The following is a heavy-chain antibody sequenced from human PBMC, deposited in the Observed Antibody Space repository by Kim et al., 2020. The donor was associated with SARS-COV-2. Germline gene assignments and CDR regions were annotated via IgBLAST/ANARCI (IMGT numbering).Heavy chain of an antibody. CDR2: ST. V-gene: IGHV4-39*01. CDR3: STLLRGSSDY. J-gene: IGHJ4*02. D-gene: IGHD5-12*01. Sequence: STSYNPSLKSRVTISVDTSKNQFSLKLSSVTAADTAVYYCSTLLRGSSDYWGQGTLVTVSS.